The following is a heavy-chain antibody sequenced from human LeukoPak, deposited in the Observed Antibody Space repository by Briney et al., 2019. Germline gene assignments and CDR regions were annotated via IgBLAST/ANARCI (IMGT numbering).Heavy chain of an antibody. D-gene: IGHD6-13*01. J-gene: IGHJ5*02. CDR3: ARRRVRRAAAQQQNWFDP. Sequence: SETLSLTCTVSGYSISSGYYWGWIRQPPGKGLEWIGSIYHSGSTYYNPSLKSRVTISVDTSKNQFSLKLSSVTAADTAVYYCARRRVRRAAAQQQNWFDPWGQGTLVTVSS. CDR1: GYSISSGYY. V-gene: IGHV4-38-2*02. CDR2: IYHSGST.